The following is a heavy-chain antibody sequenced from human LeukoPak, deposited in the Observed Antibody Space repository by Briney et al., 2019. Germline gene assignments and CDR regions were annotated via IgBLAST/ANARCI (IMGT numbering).Heavy chain of an antibody. Sequence: GESLKISCQGSGYRFTSYWIGWVRQMPGKGLEWMGIIYPGDSDTRYSPPFQGQVTFSADRSINTASLEWSSLRASDTAIYYCARPVGQEWELLLGYWGQGTLVTVSS. CDR3: ARPVGQEWELLLGY. CDR1: GYRFTSYW. CDR2: IYPGDSDT. J-gene: IGHJ4*02. D-gene: IGHD1-26*01. V-gene: IGHV5-51*01.